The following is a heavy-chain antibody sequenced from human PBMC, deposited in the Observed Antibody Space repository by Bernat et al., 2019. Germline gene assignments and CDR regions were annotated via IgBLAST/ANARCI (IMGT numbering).Heavy chain of an antibody. CDR1: GGTFSSYA. CDR2: IIPIFGIA. D-gene: IGHD3-16*02. CDR3: ATGLSDLGELSCFDY. V-gene: IGHV1-69*17. J-gene: IGHJ4*02. Sequence: QVQLVQSGAEVKKPGSSVKVSCKASGGTFSSYAISWVRQAPGQGLEWMGGIIPIFGIANYAQKFQGRVTITADKSTSTAYMELSSLRSEDTAVYYGATGLSDLGELSCFDYWGQGTLVTVSS.